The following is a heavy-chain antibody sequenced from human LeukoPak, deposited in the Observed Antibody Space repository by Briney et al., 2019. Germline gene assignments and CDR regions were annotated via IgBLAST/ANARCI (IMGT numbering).Heavy chain of an antibody. J-gene: IGHJ4*02. Sequence: GSSVKVSCKASVYTFTSYGISWVRQAPGQGLEWMGWISAYNGNTNYAQKLQGRVTMTTDTSTSTAYMELRSLRSDDTAVYYCARALREMATTTVDYWGQGTLVTVSS. CDR3: ARALREMATTTVDY. CDR1: VYTFTSYG. V-gene: IGHV1-18*01. CDR2: ISAYNGNT. D-gene: IGHD5-24*01.